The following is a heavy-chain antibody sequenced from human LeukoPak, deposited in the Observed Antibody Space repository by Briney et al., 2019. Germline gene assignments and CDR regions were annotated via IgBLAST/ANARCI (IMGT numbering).Heavy chain of an antibody. J-gene: IGHJ3*02. CDR3: AKGPYGDYVLAFDI. D-gene: IGHD4-17*01. CDR2: IYSGGST. CDR1: GFTFSTYS. V-gene: IGHV3-23*03. Sequence: PGGSLRLSCAASGFTFSTYSMNWVRQAPGKGLEWVSVIYSGGSTYYADSVKGRFTISRDNSKNTLYLQMNSLRAEDTAVYYCAKGPYGDYVLAFDIWGQGTMVTVSS.